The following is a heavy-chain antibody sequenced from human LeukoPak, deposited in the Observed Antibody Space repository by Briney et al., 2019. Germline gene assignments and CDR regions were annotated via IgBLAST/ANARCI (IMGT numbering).Heavy chain of an antibody. D-gene: IGHD6-13*01. CDR3: ARVHQQLALYAFDI. Sequence: PSETLSLTCAVYGASFSAHYWSWIRQPPGKGLEWIGEINHSGSTNYNPSLKSRVTIGVDTSKNQFSLKLSSVTAADTAVYYCARVHQQLALYAFDIWGHGTLVSVSS. CDR1: GASFSAHY. CDR2: INHSGST. J-gene: IGHJ3*02. V-gene: IGHV4-34*01.